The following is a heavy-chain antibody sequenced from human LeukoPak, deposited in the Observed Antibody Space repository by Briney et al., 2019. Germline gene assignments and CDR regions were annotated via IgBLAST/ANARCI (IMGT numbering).Heavy chain of an antibody. CDR2: INHGGNR. Sequence: PSDTLSLPCAVYGQSFTTYYWIWPRQPTGKGREWLGEINHGGNRNYNPSLKSRVTISVDTSNNQFSLKLTSVTAADTAVYYWASKGPMVRPMGVWGKGTTVTVSS. V-gene: IGHV4-34*01. CDR1: GQSFTTYY. D-gene: IGHD3-10*01. J-gene: IGHJ6*03. CDR3: ASKGPMVRPMGV.